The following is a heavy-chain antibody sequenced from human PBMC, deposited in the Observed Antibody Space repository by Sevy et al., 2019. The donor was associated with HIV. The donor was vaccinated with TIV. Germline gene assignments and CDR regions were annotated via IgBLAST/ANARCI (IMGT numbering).Heavy chain of an antibody. CDR1: GFSFSSYW. D-gene: IGHD5-18*01. CDR2: IKQDGSEK. Sequence: GGSLRLSCAASGFSFSSYWMSWVRQAPGKGLEWVANIKQDGSEKDYADSVKGRFTISRDNAKNSLYLQMNSLRAEDTAVYYCARAEDDTTMVNDFDFWGQGTLVTVSS. CDR3: ARAEDDTTMVNDFDF. V-gene: IGHV3-7*01. J-gene: IGHJ4*02.